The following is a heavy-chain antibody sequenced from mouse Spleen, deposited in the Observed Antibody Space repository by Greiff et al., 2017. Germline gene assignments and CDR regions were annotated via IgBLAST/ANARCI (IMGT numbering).Heavy chain of an antibody. CDR2: IAPGSGST. CDR1: GYTFTSYW. J-gene: IGHJ4*01. CDR3: ARGASPGSSLGYAMDY. V-gene: IGHV1S41*01. Sequence: DLVKPGASVKLSCKASGYTFTSYWINWIKQRPGQGLEWIGRIAPGSGSTYYNEMFKGKATLTVDTSSSTAYIQLSSLSSEDSAVYFCARGASPGSSLGYAMDYWGQGTSVTVSS. D-gene: IGHD1-1*01.